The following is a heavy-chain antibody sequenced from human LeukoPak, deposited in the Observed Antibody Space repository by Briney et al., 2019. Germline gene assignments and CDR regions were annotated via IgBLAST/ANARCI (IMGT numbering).Heavy chain of an antibody. CDR1: GGSIRNYY. CDR3: ARHSITAGTEYAFDI. CDR2: IYYSGST. V-gene: IGHV4-59*08. D-gene: IGHD6-13*01. Sequence: SETLSLTCTVSGGSIRNYYWSWIRQPPGKGLEWIGYIYYSGSTKYNASLKSRVTISVNTSKNQFSLKLSSVTAEDTAVYYCARHSITAGTEYAFDIWGQGTMVTVSS. J-gene: IGHJ3*02.